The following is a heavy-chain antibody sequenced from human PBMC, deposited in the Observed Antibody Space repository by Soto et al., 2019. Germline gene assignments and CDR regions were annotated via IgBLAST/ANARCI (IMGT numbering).Heavy chain of an antibody. CDR2: IYSSGST. V-gene: IGHV4-59*01. Sequence: SETLSLTCTVSGGSIGNYYWNWIRQSPGKGLEWIGYIYSSGSTHYNPSLQNRVTISIDTSKNQVSLKVNSVTAADTAVYYCARDHPHSYGVYYFDYWGQGTPVTVSS. D-gene: IGHD5-18*01. CDR1: GGSIGNYY. CDR3: ARDHPHSYGVYYFDY. J-gene: IGHJ4*02.